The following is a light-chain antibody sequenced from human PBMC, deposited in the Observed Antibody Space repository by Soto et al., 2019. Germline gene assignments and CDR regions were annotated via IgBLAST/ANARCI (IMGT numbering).Light chain of an antibody. V-gene: IGKV3-15*01. CDR3: QQYNRWPLPWT. CDR1: QSVSSY. J-gene: IGKJ1*01. Sequence: MLMTQSPATLSVSPGERATLSCRASQSVSSYLAWYQQKPGQAPRLLIYDASTRAIGIPARFSGSGSGTEFTLTISSLQSEDFAVYYCQQYNRWPLPWTFGQGTKVDIK. CDR2: DAS.